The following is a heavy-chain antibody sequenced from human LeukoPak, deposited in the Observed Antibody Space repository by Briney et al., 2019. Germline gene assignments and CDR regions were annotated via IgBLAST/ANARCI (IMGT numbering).Heavy chain of an antibody. Sequence: GGSLRLSFAASGFTFSSYAMSWVRQAPGKGLEWVSAISGSGGSTYYADSVKGRFTISRDNAKNSLYLQMNSLRAEDTAVYFCGSDNIRKDDFWGQGTLVTVSS. D-gene: IGHD2/OR15-2a*01. V-gene: IGHV3-23*01. J-gene: IGHJ4*02. CDR2: ISGSGGST. CDR3: GSDNIRKDDF. CDR1: GFTFSSYA.